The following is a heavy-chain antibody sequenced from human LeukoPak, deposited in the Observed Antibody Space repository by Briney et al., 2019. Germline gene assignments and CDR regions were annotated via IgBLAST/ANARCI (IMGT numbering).Heavy chain of an antibody. CDR3: SDVSGSY. D-gene: IGHD3-10*01. CDR2: VSSSSSHI. Sequence: GGSLRLSCAASGFTFSSYNMNWVRQAPGKGLEWVSFVSSSSSHIYYADSVKGRFTISRHNAKNSLYLQMNSLRAEDTAVYYCSDVSGSYWGQGNLVTVSS. J-gene: IGHJ4*02. V-gene: IGHV3-21*01. CDR1: GFTFSSYN.